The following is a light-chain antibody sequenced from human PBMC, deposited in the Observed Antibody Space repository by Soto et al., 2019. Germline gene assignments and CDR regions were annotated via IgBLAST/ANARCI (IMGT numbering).Light chain of an antibody. CDR1: QSVSNTY. V-gene: IGKV3-20*01. J-gene: IGKJ2*01. Sequence: EIVLTQSPGTLSLSPGERATLSCRASQSVSNTYLAWYQHKPGQAPRLLIYGASDRATGIPDRFSGSGSVTHFTLTISSLEPEDFALYSCQQYGTSPVTFGQGTKLEIK. CDR3: QQYGTSPVT. CDR2: GAS.